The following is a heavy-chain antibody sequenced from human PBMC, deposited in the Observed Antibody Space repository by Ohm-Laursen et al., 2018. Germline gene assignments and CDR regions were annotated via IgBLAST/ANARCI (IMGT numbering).Heavy chain of an antibody. CDR1: DAAFRRDY. CDR2: IHYDGRT. D-gene: IGHD6-19*01. V-gene: IGHV4-59*12. CDR3: ARLPDHSGWPFDY. Sequence: SETLSLTCIVSDAAFRRDYWTWIRQFPGREMEWIGYIHYDGRTVYNPSLRSRLTMSIDTPKKQFSLRLTSATAADTAIYYCARLPDHSGWPFDYWGQGTLVTVSS. J-gene: IGHJ4*02.